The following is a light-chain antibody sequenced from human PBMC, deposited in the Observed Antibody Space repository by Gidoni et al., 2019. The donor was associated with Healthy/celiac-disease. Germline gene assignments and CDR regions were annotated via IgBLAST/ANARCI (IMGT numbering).Light chain of an antibody. CDR2: EVS. CDR3: SSYTSSYLWV. J-gene: IGLJ3*02. V-gene: IGLV2-14*01. Sequence: QSALTQPASVSGTPGQPITISCTGTSSDVGGYNYVSWYQQHPGKAPNLMIYEVSNRPSGVSNRCSGSKSGNTASLTISGLQAEDEADYYCSSYTSSYLWVFGGGTKLTVL. CDR1: SSDVGGYNY.